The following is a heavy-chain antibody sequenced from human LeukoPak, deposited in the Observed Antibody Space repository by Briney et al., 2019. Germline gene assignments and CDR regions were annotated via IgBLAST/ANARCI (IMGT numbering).Heavy chain of an antibody. CDR3: ARGGGVPAAKFDY. D-gene: IGHD2-2*01. CDR2: IIPIFGTA. J-gene: IGHJ4*02. CDR1: GGTFSSYA. Sequence: ASVKVSCKASGGTFSSYAISWARQAPGQGLEWMGGIIPIFGTANYAQKFQGRVTITTDESTSTAYMELSSLRSEDTAVYYCARGGGVPAAKFDYWGQGTLVTVSS. V-gene: IGHV1-69*05.